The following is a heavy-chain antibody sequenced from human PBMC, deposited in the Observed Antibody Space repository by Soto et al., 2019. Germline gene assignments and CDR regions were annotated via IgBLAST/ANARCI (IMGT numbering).Heavy chain of an antibody. V-gene: IGHV4-39*01. J-gene: IGHJ4*02. CDR2: IYYSGST. Sequence: SETLSLTYTVSGGAISSSSYYWGWIRQPPGKGLEWIGSIYYSGSTYYNPSLKSRVTISVDTSKNQFSLKLSSVTAADTAVYYCASPVSGEITYWGQGTLGTVS. CDR3: ASPVSGEITY. CDR1: GGAISSSSYY. D-gene: IGHD3-16*01.